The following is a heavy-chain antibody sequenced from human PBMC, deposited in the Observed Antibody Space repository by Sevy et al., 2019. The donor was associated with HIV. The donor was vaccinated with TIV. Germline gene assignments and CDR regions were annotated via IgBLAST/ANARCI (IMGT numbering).Heavy chain of an antibody. D-gene: IGHD3-16*01. CDR2: INSDGRST. CDR1: GFTFSSYW. Sequence: GGSLRLSCAASGFTFSSYWMHWVRQAPGKGLVWVSRINSDGRSTSYADSVKGRFTISRDNAKNTLYLQMNSLRAEDTAVYYCARPLFGTGPANFDYWGQGTLVTVSS. V-gene: IGHV3-74*01. CDR3: ARPLFGTGPANFDY. J-gene: IGHJ4*02.